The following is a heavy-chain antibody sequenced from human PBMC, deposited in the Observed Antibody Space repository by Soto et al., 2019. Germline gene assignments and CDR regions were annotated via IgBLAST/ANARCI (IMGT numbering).Heavy chain of an antibody. V-gene: IGHV2-5*05. Sequence: QITLKESGPTLVKPKETLTLTCTYSGFSFSSVGEGVGWVRQPPGKALEWLALIYWEDDKKYGPSLEDRITVTRDTSKNPVVFTMINMDPVDTATYYCVHRQYSSYFDSWGQGTRVTVSS. CDR1: GFSFSSVGEG. CDR2: IYWEDDK. D-gene: IGHD2-15*01. J-gene: IGHJ4*02. CDR3: VHRQYSSYFDS.